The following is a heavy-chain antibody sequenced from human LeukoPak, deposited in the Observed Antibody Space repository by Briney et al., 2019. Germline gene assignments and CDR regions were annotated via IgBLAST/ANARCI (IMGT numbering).Heavy chain of an antibody. CDR2: ISGSGGST. J-gene: IGHJ4*02. D-gene: IGHD6-13*01. V-gene: IGHV3-23*01. Sequence: GGSLRLSCAASGFTFSSYAVSWVRQAPGKGLEWVSAISGSGGSTYYADSVKGRFSVSRDNSKNTLYLQMNSLRAEDTAVYYCAKGPHSSSWTESWDYWGQGTLVTVSS. CDR3: AKGPHSSSWTESWDY. CDR1: GFTFSSYA.